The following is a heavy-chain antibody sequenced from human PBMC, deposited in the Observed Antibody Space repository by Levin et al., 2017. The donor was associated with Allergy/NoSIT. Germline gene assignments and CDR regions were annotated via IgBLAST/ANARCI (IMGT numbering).Heavy chain of an antibody. D-gene: IGHD3-10*01. CDR2: IIPAFAST. Sequence: PGGSLRLSCKAFGGTLRNYPISWVRQAPGQGLEWMGGIIPAFASTNYAQKFQGRVTITADESTRTAYMELRSLRSEDTAVYFCARPRGGFYGSGSFDSWGQGTLVTVSS. CDR1: GGTLRNYP. J-gene: IGHJ4*02. CDR3: ARPRGGFYGSGSFDS. V-gene: IGHV1-69*01.